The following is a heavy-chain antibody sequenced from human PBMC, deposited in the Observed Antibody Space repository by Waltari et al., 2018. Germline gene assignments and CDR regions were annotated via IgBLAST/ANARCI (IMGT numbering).Heavy chain of an antibody. CDR2: ISYDGSNK. D-gene: IGHD1-7*01. V-gene: IGHV3-30*18. CDR1: GFTFSSYG. CDR3: AKVGRTTGYYYGMDV. J-gene: IGHJ6*02. Sequence: QVQLVESGGGVVQPGRSQRLSCAASGFTFSSYGMPWVRQAPGKGLEWVAVISYDGSNKYYADSVKGRFTISRDNSKNTLYLQMNSLRAEDTAVYYCAKVGRTTGYYYGMDVWGQGTTVTVSS.